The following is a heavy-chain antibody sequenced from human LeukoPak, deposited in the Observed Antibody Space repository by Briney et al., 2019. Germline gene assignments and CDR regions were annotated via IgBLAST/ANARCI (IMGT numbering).Heavy chain of an antibody. J-gene: IGHJ3*02. V-gene: IGHV1-8*02. CDR2: MNPNSGNT. Sequence: ASVKVSCKASGGTFSSYAISWVRQATGQGLEWMGWMNPNSGNTGYAQKFQGRVTMTRNTSISTAYMELSSLRSEDTAVYYCARSGVLRYFDWLSIWGQGTMVTVSS. CDR3: ARSGVLRYFDWLSI. D-gene: IGHD3-9*01. CDR1: GGTFSSYA.